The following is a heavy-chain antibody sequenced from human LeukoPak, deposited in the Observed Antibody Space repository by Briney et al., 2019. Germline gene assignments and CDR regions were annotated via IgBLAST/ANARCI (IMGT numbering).Heavy chain of an antibody. Sequence: ASVKVSCKASGYTFTGYYMHWVRQAPGQGLEWMRWINPNSGGTNYAQKFQGRVTMTRDTSISTAYMELSRLRSDDTAVYYCARFLDCSSTSCYFWFDPWGQGTLVTVSS. CDR2: INPNSGGT. V-gene: IGHV1-2*02. J-gene: IGHJ5*02. D-gene: IGHD2-2*01. CDR1: GYTFTGYY. CDR3: ARFLDCSSTSCYFWFDP.